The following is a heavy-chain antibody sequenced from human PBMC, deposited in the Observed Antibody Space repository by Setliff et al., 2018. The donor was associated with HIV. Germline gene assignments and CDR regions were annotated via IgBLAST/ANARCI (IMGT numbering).Heavy chain of an antibody. CDR1: GYTFTGHY. Sequence: ASVKVSCKASGYTFTGHYLHWVRQAPGQGLEWLGWVNPNSGDAIYAQNFQGRVTMTRDTSINAAYMELRGLRSDDTAVYYCARNFGLSPSGKYYYYYGMDIWGQGTTVTVSS. CDR3: ARNFGLSPSGKYYYYYGMDI. J-gene: IGHJ6*02. CDR2: VNPNSGDA. V-gene: IGHV1-2*02. D-gene: IGHD3-10*01.